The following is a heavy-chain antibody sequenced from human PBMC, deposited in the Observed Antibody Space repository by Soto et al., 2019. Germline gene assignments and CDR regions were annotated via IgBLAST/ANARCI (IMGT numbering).Heavy chain of an antibody. CDR2: IWYDGSNK. CDR1: GFTFSSYG. D-gene: IGHD6-19*01. J-gene: IGHJ6*02. CDR3: AREPQGTFRRDGAVAGGWYYYYYGMDV. V-gene: IGHV3-33*01. Sequence: QVQLVESGGGVVQPGRSLRLSCAASGFTFSSYGMHWVRQAPGKGLEWVAVIWYDGSNKYYADSVKGRFTISRDNSKNTLYLQMNSLRAEDTAVYYCAREPQGTFRRDGAVAGGWYYYYYGMDVWGQGTTVTVSS.